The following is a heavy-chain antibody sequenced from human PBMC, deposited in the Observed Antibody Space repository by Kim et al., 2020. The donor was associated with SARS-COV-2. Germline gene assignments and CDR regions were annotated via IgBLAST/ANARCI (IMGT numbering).Heavy chain of an antibody. CDR3: ARAHPDSSSRMGAFDI. CDR1: GGTFSSYA. Sequence: SVKVSCKASGGTFSSYAISWVRQAPGQGLEWMGGIIPIFGTANYAQKFQGRVTITADESTSTAYMELSSLRSEDTAVYYCARAHPDSSSRMGAFDIWGQGTMVTVSS. V-gene: IGHV1-69*13. CDR2: IIPIFGTA. D-gene: IGHD6-13*01. J-gene: IGHJ3*02.